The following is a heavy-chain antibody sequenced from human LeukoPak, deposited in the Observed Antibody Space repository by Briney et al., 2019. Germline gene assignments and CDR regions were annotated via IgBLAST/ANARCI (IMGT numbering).Heavy chain of an antibody. D-gene: IGHD1-7*01. CDR1: GFTFSSYG. V-gene: IGHV3-33*01. J-gene: IGHJ4*02. CDR3: ASTSKLQEA. CDR2: IWYDGSNK. Sequence: GGSLRLSCAASGFTFSSYGMHWVRQAPGKGLEWVAVIWYDGSNKYYADSVKGRFTISRDNSKNTLYLQMNSLRAEDTAVYYCASTSKLQEAWGQGTLVTVSS.